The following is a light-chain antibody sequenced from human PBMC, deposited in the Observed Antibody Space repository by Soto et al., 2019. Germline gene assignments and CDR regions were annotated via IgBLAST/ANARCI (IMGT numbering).Light chain of an antibody. CDR3: AAWDGSLNRYV. CDR1: TSNIGSSA. V-gene: IGLV1-44*01. CDR2: AND. J-gene: IGLJ1*01. Sequence: QSVLTQPPSASGTPGQRVTISCSGSTSNIGSSAVNWYQQLPGTAPKLLIYANDQWPSGVPARFSGSKSGTSASLAISGLQSEDEADYYCAAWDGSLNRYVFAAGTKVTVL.